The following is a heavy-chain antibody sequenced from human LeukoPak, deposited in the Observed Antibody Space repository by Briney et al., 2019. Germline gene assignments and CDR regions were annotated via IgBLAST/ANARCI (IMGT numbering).Heavy chain of an antibody. CDR2: IYHSGST. D-gene: IGHD1-14*01. CDR3: ARRGRISRPLAGAFDI. CDR1: GGSISSGGYS. Sequence: SETLSLTCAVSGGSISSGGYSWSWIRQPPGKGLEWIGYIYHSGSTYYNPSLKSRVTISVDTSKNQFSLKLSSVTAADTAVYYCARRGRISRPLAGAFDIWGQGTMVTVSS. J-gene: IGHJ3*02. V-gene: IGHV4-30-2*03.